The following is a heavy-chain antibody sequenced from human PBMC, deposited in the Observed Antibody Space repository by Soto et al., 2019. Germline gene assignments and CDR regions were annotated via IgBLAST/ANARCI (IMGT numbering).Heavy chain of an antibody. V-gene: IGHV3-21*01. CDR2: ISSSSSYI. J-gene: IGHJ4*02. Sequence: KPGGSLRLSCAASGFTFSSYSMNWVRQAPGEGLEWVSSISSSSSYIYYADSVKGRFTTSRDNAKNSLYLQMNSLRAEDTAVYYCARDRGSGTDYWGQGTLVTVS. CDR1: GFTFSSYS. D-gene: IGHD1-1*01. CDR3: ARDRGSGTDY.